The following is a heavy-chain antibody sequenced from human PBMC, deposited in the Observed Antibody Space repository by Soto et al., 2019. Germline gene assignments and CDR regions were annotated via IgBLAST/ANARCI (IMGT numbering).Heavy chain of an antibody. CDR2: IIPIFDIT. J-gene: IGHJ6*02. V-gene: IGHV1-69*01. Sequence: QVQLVQSGAEVKKPGSSVKVSCKASGGTFRSYSISWVRQAPGQGLEWMGGIIPIFDITNYAQKFQCRVTITADESTSTAYMELSSLGSDDTAGYYCARPDEGGYSSNHHYYYALDVWGQGTTVTV. CDR3: ARPDEGGYSSNHHYYYALDV. CDR1: GGTFRSYS. D-gene: IGHD3-22*01.